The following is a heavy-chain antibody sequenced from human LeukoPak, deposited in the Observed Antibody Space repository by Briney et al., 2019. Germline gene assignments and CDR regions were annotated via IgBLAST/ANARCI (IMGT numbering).Heavy chain of an antibody. Sequence: SETLSLTCTVSGGSISSSSYYWGWIRQPPGKGLEWIGEINHSGSTNYNPSLKSRVTISVDTSKNQLSLRLNSVTAADTAVYYCARHAQIVAATGSFDFWGQGTLVTVSS. CDR3: ARHAQIVAATGSFDF. J-gene: IGHJ4*02. CDR1: GGSISSSSYY. V-gene: IGHV4-39*01. CDR2: INHSGST. D-gene: IGHD1-26*01.